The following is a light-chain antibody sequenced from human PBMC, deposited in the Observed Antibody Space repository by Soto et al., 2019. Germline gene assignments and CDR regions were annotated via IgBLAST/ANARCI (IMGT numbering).Light chain of an antibody. V-gene: IGLV2-14*01. CDR3: SSYTRSRTLPV. J-gene: IGLJ2*01. Sequence: QSALTQPASVSGSPGQSITISCTGTSSDVGGYNYVSWYQHHPGKAPKLIIYEVRNRPSGVSNRFSASKSGNTASLTISGLQAEDEADYYCSSYTRSRTLPVFGGGTKVTVL. CDR2: EVR. CDR1: SSDVGGYNY.